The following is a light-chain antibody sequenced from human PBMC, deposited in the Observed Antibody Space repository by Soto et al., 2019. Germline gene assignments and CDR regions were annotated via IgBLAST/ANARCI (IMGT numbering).Light chain of an antibody. CDR1: SGDIEISNY. V-gene: IGLV2-14*01. CDR2: EVS. Sequence: QSVLTQPASVSGSPGQSITISCAGTSGDIEISNYVSWYQHHPGKVPKLLIYEVSNRPSGISNRFSGSKSGNTASLTISGLQAEDEADYYCNSYTRTSFWVFGGGTKLTVL. J-gene: IGLJ3*02. CDR3: NSYTRTSFWV.